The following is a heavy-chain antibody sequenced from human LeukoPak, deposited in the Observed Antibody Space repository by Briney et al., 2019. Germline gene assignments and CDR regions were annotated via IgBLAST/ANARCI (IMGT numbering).Heavy chain of an antibody. CDR2: IPYDGSNK. V-gene: IGHV3-30*02. Sequence: GGSLRLSCAASGLTFSSYGMHWVRQAPGKGLEWVAVIPYDGSNKYYADSVKGRFTISRDNSKNTLYLQMNSLRAEDTAVYYCAKLTDNGAFDYWGQGTLVTVSS. CDR3: AKLTDNGAFDY. D-gene: IGHD4-17*01. J-gene: IGHJ4*02. CDR1: GLTFSSYG.